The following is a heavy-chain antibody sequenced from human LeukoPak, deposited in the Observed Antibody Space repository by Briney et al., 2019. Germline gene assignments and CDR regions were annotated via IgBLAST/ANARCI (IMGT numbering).Heavy chain of an antibody. CDR2: IYYSGST. D-gene: IGHD3-16*01. J-gene: IGHJ4*02. CDR3: VRGSTLRHYQY. Sequence: KPSETLSLTCTVSGXSISSTTDYWGWIRRPPGKGLEWIGSIYYSGSTYYNPSLKSRTTVSVDTSKNQFSLKLSSVTAADTAVYYCVRGSTLRHYQYWGQGTLVTVSS. CDR1: GXSISSTTDY. V-gene: IGHV4-39*01.